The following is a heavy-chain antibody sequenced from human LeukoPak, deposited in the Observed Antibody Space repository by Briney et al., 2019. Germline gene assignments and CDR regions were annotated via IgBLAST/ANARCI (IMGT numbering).Heavy chain of an antibody. J-gene: IGHJ6*03. CDR1: GFTFNNYG. Sequence: GGSLRLSCAASGFTFNNYGIHWVRQAPGKGLEWVSYISSSGSTIYYADSVKGRFTISRDNAKNSLYLQMNSLRAEDTAVYYCARYYYDSSGYYPGYYYYMDVWGKGTTVTVSS. V-gene: IGHV3-48*04. D-gene: IGHD3-22*01. CDR3: ARYYYDSSGYYPGYYYYMDV. CDR2: ISSSGSTI.